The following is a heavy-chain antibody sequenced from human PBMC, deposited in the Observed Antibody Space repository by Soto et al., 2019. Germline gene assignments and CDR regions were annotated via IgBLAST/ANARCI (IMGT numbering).Heavy chain of an antibody. CDR3: ERDPPTDWGMDV. D-gene: IGHD3-9*01. V-gene: IGHV3-11*01. Sequence: QVQLVESGGGLVKPGGSLRLSCAASGFTFSDYYMTWIRQAPGKGLEWVSYITPSGSNIYYADSVKGRFTISRDNAKSSLYLQMNSLRAEDTAVYYCERDPPTDWGMDVWGQGTTVTVSS. CDR1: GFTFSDYY. CDR2: ITPSGSNI. J-gene: IGHJ6*02.